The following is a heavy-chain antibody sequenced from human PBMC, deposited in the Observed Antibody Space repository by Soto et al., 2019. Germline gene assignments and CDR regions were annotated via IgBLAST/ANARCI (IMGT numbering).Heavy chain of an antibody. CDR3: ACWATRAGAFDI. CDR2: IYYSGST. CDR1: GGSISSGDYY. J-gene: IGHJ3*02. V-gene: IGHV4-30-4*01. D-gene: IGHD2-15*01. Sequence: SETLSLTCTVSGGSISSGDYYWSWIRQPPGKGLEWIGYIYYSGSTYYNPSLKSRVTISVDTSKNQFSLKLSSVTAADTAVYYCACWATRAGAFDIWGQGTTVTVSS.